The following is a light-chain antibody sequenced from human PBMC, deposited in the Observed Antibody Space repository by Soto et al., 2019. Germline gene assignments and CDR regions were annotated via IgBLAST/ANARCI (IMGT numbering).Light chain of an antibody. J-gene: IGKJ2*01. CDR1: QSLTSTY. CDR3: QQYDRSPPSYT. V-gene: IGKV3-20*01. CDR2: GAS. Sequence: EIVLTQSPGTLSLSPGERATLSCRASQSLTSTYLAWYQQKPGQAPRLLIYGASSRATGIPDRFSGSGSGTDFTLTISRLEPEDFAVYYCQQYDRSPPSYTFGQGTKLEIK.